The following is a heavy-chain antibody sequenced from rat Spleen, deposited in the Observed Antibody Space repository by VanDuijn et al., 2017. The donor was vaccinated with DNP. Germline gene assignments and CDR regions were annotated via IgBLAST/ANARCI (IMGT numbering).Heavy chain of an antibody. CDR1: GFTFSDYY. D-gene: IGHD5-1*01. V-gene: IGHV5-20*01. J-gene: IGHJ2*01. CDR2: ISYDGGGS. Sequence: EVQLVESGGGLVQSGRSLKLSCAASGFTFSDYYMAWVRQAPTKGLEWVAYISYDGGGSYYGDSVKGRFTISRDNAKNTLYLQMNSLRSEDTATYYCGRDLGGDYWGQGVMVTVSS. CDR3: GRDLGGDY.